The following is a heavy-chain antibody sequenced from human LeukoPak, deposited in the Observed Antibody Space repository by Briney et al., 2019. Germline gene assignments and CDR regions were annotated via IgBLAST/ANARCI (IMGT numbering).Heavy chain of an antibody. V-gene: IGHV4-61*02. CDR1: GGSISSGSYY. Sequence: SQTLSLTCTVSGGSISSGSYYWSWIRQPAGKGLEWIGRIYTSGSTDYNPSLKSRVTISVDTSKNQFSLKLSSVTAADTAVYYCARVDGFGQGFDYWGQGTLVTVSS. CDR3: ARVDGFGQGFDY. J-gene: IGHJ4*02. CDR2: IYTSGST. D-gene: IGHD3-10*01.